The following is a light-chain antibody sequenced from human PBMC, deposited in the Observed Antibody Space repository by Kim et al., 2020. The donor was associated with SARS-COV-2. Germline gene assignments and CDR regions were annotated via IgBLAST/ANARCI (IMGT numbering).Light chain of an antibody. CDR1: QSVSSNY. CDR2: RAS. CDR3: QQYGTSPRT. V-gene: IGKV3-20*01. J-gene: IGKJ1*01. Sequence: SPGERATLSCRANQSVSSNYLAWYQQKSGQAPRLLIYRASSRATGIPDRFSGRGSGTDFTLTISRLEPEDFAVYYCQQYGTSPRTFGQGTKVDIK.